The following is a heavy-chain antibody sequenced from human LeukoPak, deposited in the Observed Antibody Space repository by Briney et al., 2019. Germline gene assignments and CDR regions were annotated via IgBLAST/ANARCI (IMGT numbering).Heavy chain of an antibody. CDR1: GXXFSSXA. Sequence: SLRLSXXXSGXXFSSXAMHWVRQAPGKGLEWVAVISYDGSNKYYADSVKGRFTISRDNSKNTLYLQMNSLRAEDTAVYYCAREAGTNLFDYWGQGTLVTVSS. J-gene: IGHJ4*02. D-gene: IGHD6-13*01. V-gene: IGHV3-30*04. CDR2: ISYDGSNK. CDR3: AREAGTNLFDY.